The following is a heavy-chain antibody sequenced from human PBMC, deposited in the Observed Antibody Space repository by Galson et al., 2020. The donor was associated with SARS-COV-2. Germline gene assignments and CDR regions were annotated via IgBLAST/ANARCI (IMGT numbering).Heavy chain of an antibody. Sequence: SETLSLTCSVSGASITSRSSYWGWIRQPPGAGLEWFVSLYYTGITYYNPSLKSRVTISGDTSRNQFSLKMRSVTAADTAVYYCVRLGSGSYGGRLCDYWGRGALVIVSS. CDR3: VRLGSGSYGGRLCDY. J-gene: IGHJ4*02. CDR2: LYYTGIT. D-gene: IGHD6-19*01. V-gene: IGHV4-39*01. CDR1: GASITSRSSY.